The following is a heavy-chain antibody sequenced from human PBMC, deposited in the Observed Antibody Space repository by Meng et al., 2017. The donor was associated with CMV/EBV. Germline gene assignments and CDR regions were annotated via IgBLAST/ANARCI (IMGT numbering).Heavy chain of an antibody. CDR1: GFSLSTSGVG. J-gene: IGHJ5*02. D-gene: IGHD6-13*01. Sequence: TLQESGPILSKPTQPLPLTCTFSGFSLSTSGVGVGWIRPPPGKALEWLALIYWDDDKRYSPSLKSRLTITKDTSKNQVVLTMTNMDPVDTATYYCAHRGRIAAAGTDWFDPWGQGTLVTVSS. V-gene: IGHV2-5*02. CDR3: AHRGRIAAAGTDWFDP. CDR2: IYWDDDK.